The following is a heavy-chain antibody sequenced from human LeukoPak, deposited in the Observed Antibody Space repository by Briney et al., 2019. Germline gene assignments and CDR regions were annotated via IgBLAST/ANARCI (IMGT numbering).Heavy chain of an antibody. V-gene: IGHV1-46*01. J-gene: IGHJ6*02. CDR3: ARGQLWLLKNYGMDV. CDR1: GYTFTSYY. Sequence: ASVKVSCKASGYTFTSYYMHWVRQAPGQGLEWMGIINPSGGSTNYAQTFQGRVTMTRDTSTSTVYMELSSLRSEDTAVYYCARGQLWLLKNYGMDVWGQGTTVTVSS. D-gene: IGHD5-18*01. CDR2: INPSGGST.